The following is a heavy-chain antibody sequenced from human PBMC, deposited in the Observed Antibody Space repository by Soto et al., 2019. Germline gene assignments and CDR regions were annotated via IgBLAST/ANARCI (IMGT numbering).Heavy chain of an antibody. CDR2: IYYSGST. D-gene: IGHD2-15*01. J-gene: IGHJ3*02. Sequence: PSETLSLTCTVSGGSISSYYWSWIRQPPGKGLEWIGYIYYSGSTNYNPSLKSRVTISVDTSKNQFSLKLSSVTAADTAVYYCARVGVVVVAAISRGAFDIWGQGTMVTVSS. V-gene: IGHV4-59*01. CDR3: ARVGVVVVAAISRGAFDI. CDR1: GGSISSYY.